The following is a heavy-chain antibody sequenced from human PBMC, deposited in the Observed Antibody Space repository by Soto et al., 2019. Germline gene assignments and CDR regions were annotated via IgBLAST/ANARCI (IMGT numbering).Heavy chain of an antibody. CDR1: GFTFGNHG. V-gene: IGHV3-30*18. CDR2: ISYDGSKT. D-gene: IGHD3-22*01. Sequence: QGQLVESGGGVVQPGRSLRLSCGASGFTFGNHGMHWVRQAPGKGLEWVALISYDGSKTLYLDSVKGRFTISRDNSKNTLYLEMNRLTIEDTAVYYCAKEIHDSIAVDLWGQGTLVTVSS. CDR3: AKEIHDSIAVDL. J-gene: IGHJ4*02.